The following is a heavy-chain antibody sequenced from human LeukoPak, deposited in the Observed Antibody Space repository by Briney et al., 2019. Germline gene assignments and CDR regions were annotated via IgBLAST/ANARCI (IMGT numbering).Heavy chain of an antibody. CDR1: GGSISSYY. Sequence: ASETPSLTCTVSGGSISSYYWSWIRQPPGKGLEWIGYIYYSGSTNYNPSLKSRVTISVDTSKNQFSLKLSSVTAADTAVYYCASSYGDYSSGFDYWGQGTLVTVSS. CDR2: IYYSGST. CDR3: ASSYGDYSSGFDY. J-gene: IGHJ4*02. V-gene: IGHV4-59*01. D-gene: IGHD4-17*01.